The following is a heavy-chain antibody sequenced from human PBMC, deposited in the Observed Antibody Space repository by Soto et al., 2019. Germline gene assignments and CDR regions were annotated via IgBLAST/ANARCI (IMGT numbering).Heavy chain of an antibody. J-gene: IGHJ4*02. V-gene: IGHV3-33*08. CDR3: ARDLRDRHWQIDY. D-gene: IGHD1-1*01. CDR2: IWYDGSNK. Sequence: PGGSLRLSCAASGFTFSSYSMSWVRQAPGKGLEWVAVIWYDGSNKYYADSVKGRFTISTDNAKQSLYLQMNSLRAEDTAVYYCARDLRDRHWQIDYWGQGTLVTVSS. CDR1: GFTFSSYS.